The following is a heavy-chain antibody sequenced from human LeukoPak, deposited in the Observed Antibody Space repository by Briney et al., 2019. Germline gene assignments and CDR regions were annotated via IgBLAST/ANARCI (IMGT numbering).Heavy chain of an antibody. D-gene: IGHD2/OR15-2a*01. CDR1: GGTFSSYA. CDR2: IIPIFGTA. J-gene: IGHJ3*02. CDR3: ARDISTTGAFDI. V-gene: IGHV1-69*05. Sequence: SVKVSCRASGGTFSSYAISWVRQAPGQGLEWMGRIIPIFGTANYAQKSQGRVTITTDESTSTAYMELSSLRSEDTAVYYCARDISTTGAFDIWGQGTMVTVSS.